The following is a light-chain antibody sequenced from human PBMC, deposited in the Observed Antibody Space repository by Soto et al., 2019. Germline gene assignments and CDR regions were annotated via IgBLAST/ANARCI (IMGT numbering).Light chain of an antibody. V-gene: IGLV1-47*02. CDR1: SSNIGSNY. CDR2: SNN. Sequence: QSVLTQPPSASGTPGQRVTISCSGSSSNIGSNYVYWYQQLPGTAPKLLIYSNNQRPSGVPDRFSGSKSGTSASLAISGLRSEDEADYYCAAWDDSLSVWVFGAGTKLTVL. J-gene: IGLJ3*02. CDR3: AAWDDSLSVWV.